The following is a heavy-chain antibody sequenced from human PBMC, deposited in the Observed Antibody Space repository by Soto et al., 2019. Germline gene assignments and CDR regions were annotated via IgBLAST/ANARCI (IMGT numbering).Heavy chain of an antibody. CDR1: GYTFTSYG. J-gene: IGHJ1*01. Sequence: ASVKVSCKASGYTFTSYGISWVRQAPGQGLEWMGWISAYNGNTNYAQKLQGRVTMTTDTSTSTAYMELRSLRSDDTAVYCCARVLGIAARLDTSPYFQHWGQGTLVTVS. CDR2: ISAYNGNT. V-gene: IGHV1-18*01. CDR3: ARVLGIAARLDTSPYFQH. D-gene: IGHD6-6*01.